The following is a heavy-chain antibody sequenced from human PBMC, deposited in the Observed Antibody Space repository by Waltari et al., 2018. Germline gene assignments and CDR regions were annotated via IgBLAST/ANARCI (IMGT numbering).Heavy chain of an antibody. J-gene: IGHJ4*02. V-gene: IGHV4-34*01. CDR3: ARGPNFGLGSYFHY. Sequence: QVHLQQWGAGLLKPSETLSLTCGVYGGPLSGPYWSWIRQPPGKGLEWLGEVDHTGATNYNPSLKSRVTMSLDTSKNHFSLNLSSVTAADTAVYYCARGPNFGLGSYFHYWGQGTLVAVSS. D-gene: IGHD3-10*01. CDR1: GGPLSGPY. CDR2: VDHTGAT.